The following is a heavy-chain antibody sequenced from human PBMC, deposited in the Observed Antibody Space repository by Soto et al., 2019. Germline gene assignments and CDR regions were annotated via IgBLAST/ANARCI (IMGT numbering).Heavy chain of an antibody. D-gene: IGHD3-10*01. CDR3: AREEYYYGSGAFFDY. Sequence: QVQLVQSGAEVKKPGSSVKVSCKAAGGTFSSYTISWVRQAPGQGLEWMGRIIPILGIANYAQKFQGRVTTTADKPTSTAYMELSSLRSEDTAVYYCAREEYYYGSGAFFDYWGQGTLVTVSS. V-gene: IGHV1-69*08. CDR2: IIPILGIA. J-gene: IGHJ4*02. CDR1: GGTFSSYT.